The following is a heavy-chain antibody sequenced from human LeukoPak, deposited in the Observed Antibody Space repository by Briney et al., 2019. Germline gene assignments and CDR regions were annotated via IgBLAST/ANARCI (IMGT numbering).Heavy chain of an antibody. CDR2: IIPIFGTA. J-gene: IGHJ6*03. D-gene: IGHD3-3*01. V-gene: IGHV1-69*13. Sequence: SVKVSRKASGGTFSSYAISGVRQAPGQGLEWMGGIIPIFGTANYAQKFKGRGTITPDVYTRTTYMEVRNLSTEDTAVYYWRSKSTLWICYYYMDVWGKGTTITVSS. CDR1: GGTFSSYA. CDR3: RSKSTLWICYYYMDV.